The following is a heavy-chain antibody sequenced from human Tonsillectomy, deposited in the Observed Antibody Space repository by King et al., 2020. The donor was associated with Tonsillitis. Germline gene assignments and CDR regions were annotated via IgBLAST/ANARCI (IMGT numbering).Heavy chain of an antibody. CDR2: IRSSGITM. CDR1: VFYFSNYE. D-gene: IGHD6-6*01. V-gene: IGHV3-48*03. CDR3: ARRYSSSSGRGFDF. J-gene: IGHJ4*02. Sequence: VQLVKSGGGLVQPGGSLRLFCVASVFYFSNYEMNWVRRAPGKGLVWVSFIRSSGITMFYADSVKGRFTISRDNAKNSLYLQMNSLRVEDTAVYYCARRYSSSSGRGFDFWGQGTLVTVSS.